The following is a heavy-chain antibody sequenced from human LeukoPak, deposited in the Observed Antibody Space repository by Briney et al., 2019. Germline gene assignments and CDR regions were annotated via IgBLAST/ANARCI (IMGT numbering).Heavy chain of an antibody. J-gene: IGHJ4*02. CDR2: ISAYNGNT. V-gene: IGHV1-18*01. CDR3: ARRVSPYYYDSSGYYLRGAPLYSFDY. CDR1: GYTFTSYG. D-gene: IGHD3-22*01. Sequence: ASVKVSCKASGYTFTSYGISWVRQAPGQGLEWMGWISAYNGNTNYAQKLQGRVTMTTDTSTSTAYMELRSLRSDDTAVYYCARRVSPYYYDSSGYYLRGAPLYSFDYWGQGTLVTVSS.